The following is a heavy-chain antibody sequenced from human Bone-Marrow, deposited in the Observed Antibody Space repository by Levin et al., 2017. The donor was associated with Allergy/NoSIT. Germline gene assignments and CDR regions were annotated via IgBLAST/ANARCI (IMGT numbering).Heavy chain of an antibody. D-gene: IGHD5-18*01. CDR1: GGTFSSYA. CDR3: ARESGYSYGWWDSYYYYGMDV. V-gene: IGHV1-69*13. CDR2: IIPIFGTA. J-gene: IGHJ6*02. Sequence: SVKVSCKASGGTFSSYAISWVRQAPGQGLEWMGGIIPIFGTANYAQKFQGRVTITADESTSTAYMELSSLRSEDTAVYYCARESGYSYGWWDSYYYYGMDVWGQGTTVTVSS.